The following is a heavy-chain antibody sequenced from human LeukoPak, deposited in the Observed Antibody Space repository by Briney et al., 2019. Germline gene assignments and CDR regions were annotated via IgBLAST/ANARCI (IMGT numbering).Heavy chain of an antibody. J-gene: IGHJ4*02. CDR2: IYPGDSDT. D-gene: IGHD3-10*01. V-gene: IGHV5-51*01. Sequence: GESLKISCKGSGYSFTSYWIGWVRQMPGKGLEWMGIIYPGDSDTRYSPSFQGQVTISADKSISTAYLQRSSLEASDTAMYYCARLLDSMVRGVIYYWGQGTLVTVSS. CDR1: GYSFTSYW. CDR3: ARLLDSMVRGVIYY.